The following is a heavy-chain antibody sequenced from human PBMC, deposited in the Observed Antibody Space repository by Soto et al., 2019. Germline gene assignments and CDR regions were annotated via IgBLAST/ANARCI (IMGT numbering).Heavy chain of an antibody. J-gene: IGHJ4*02. CDR3: ARRYSSSWYFDY. CDR1: GGSISSYY. V-gene: IGHV4-59*01. D-gene: IGHD6-13*01. CDR2: IYYSGST. Sequence: SETLSLTCTVSGGSISSYYWSWIRQPPGKGLEWIGYIYYSGSTNYNPSLKSRVTISVDTSKNQFSLKLSSVTAADTAVYYCARRYSSSWYFDYWGQGTLVTVSS.